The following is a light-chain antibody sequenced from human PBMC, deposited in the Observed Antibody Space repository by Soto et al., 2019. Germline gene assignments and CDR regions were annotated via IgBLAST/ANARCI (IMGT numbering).Light chain of an antibody. CDR2: VAS. J-gene: IGKJ2*01. CDR3: QQYDSWPPYT. CDR1: PSVSIY. Sequence: EIVLAQSPATLSLSLGERATLSCRASPSVSIYLAWYQQKPGQAPRLLIYVASTRATGIPGRFSGSGSGTEFTLTISRLQSEDFAVYYCQQYDSWPPYTFGQGTKLEIK. V-gene: IGKV3-15*01.